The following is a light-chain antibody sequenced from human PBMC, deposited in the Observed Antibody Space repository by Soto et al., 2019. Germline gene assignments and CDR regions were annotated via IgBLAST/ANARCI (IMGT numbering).Light chain of an antibody. CDR2: EVN. CDR3: SSFAGSNNIV. CDR1: SSDVGGYNY. V-gene: IGLV2-8*01. Sequence: QSALTQPPSASGSPGQSVTISCTGTSSDVGGYNYVSWYQQHPGKAPKFIIYEVNKRPSGVPDRFSGSKTGNTASLTVSGLQAEDEAEYYCSSFAGSNNIVFGSGTKVTVL. J-gene: IGLJ1*01.